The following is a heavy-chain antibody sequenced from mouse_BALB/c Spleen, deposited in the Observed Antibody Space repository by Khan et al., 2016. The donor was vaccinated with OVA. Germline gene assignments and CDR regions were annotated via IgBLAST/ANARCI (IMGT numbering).Heavy chain of an antibody. J-gene: IGHJ4*01. CDR1: GFPFSDYG. Sequence: EVELVESGGGLVQPGGSRKLPCAAPGFPFSDYGMAWVRQAPGKGPEWIAFISNLAYSIYYADTVTGRFTISRENAKNTMYLEMNRLRSKDTGMYYCARSWAMDYWGQGTSVTVSS. CDR2: ISNLAYSI. V-gene: IGHV5-15*02. CDR3: ARSWAMDY.